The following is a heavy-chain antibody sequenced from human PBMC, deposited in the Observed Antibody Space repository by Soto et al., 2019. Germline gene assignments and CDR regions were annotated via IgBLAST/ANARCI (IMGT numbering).Heavy chain of an antibody. V-gene: IGHV4-59*01. CDR3: ARDGGYCSSTSCYWRDWFDP. Sequence: SXTQALTCAVSGGYISNSYWSWIGHPPGKGLEWIGYIYYSGISNYNPSLKSRVTISVDTSKNQFSLKLSSVTAADTAAYYCARDGGYCSSTSCYWRDWFDPWGQGTLVTVSS. J-gene: IGHJ5*02. CDR1: GGYISNSY. CDR2: IYYSGIS. D-gene: IGHD2-2*01.